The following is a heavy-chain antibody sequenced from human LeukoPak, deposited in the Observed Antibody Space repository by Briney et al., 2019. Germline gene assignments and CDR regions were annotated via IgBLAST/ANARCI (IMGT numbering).Heavy chain of an antibody. Sequence: TGGSLRLSCAASGFTFSSDAMSWVRQAPGKGLEWVSAISGSGGNTNYADSVKGRFTISRDNSKNTLYLQMNSLRAEDTAVYYCAKVGPSTGDYFDYWGQGTLVTVSS. V-gene: IGHV3-23*01. CDR3: AKVGPSTGDYFDY. J-gene: IGHJ4*02. CDR2: ISGSGGNT. CDR1: GFTFSSDA. D-gene: IGHD7-27*01.